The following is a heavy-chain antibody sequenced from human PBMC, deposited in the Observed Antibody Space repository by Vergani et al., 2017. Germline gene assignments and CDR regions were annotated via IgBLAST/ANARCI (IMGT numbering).Heavy chain of an antibody. V-gene: IGHV4-39*01. D-gene: IGHD2/OR15-2a*01. CDR1: GGSISRSSHY. Sequence: QLQESGPGLVKTSGTLSLTCIVSGGSISRSSHYWGWIRQAPGKGLEWIGSIYHNGNTFYNPSLNSRLSISVDKSKNEFSLKLSAVTAADTAIYYCQVVILPYATWGTSASDVDYWGRGTLVTVSS. J-gene: IGHJ4*02. CDR3: QVVILPYATWGTSASDVDY. CDR2: IYHNGNT.